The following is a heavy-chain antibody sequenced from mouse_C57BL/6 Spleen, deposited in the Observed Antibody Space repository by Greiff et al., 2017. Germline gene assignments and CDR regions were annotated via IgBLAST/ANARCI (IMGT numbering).Heavy chain of an antibody. D-gene: IGHD1-1*01. Sequence: QVQLKESGAELVKPGASVKMSCKASGYTFTTYPIEWVKQNHGQGLEWIGNFHPYNVDTKYKEKFKGKATLTVDKSSSTVYLGLSRLTSDDSAVYYCASGYYCCSHWYVGGWGTGTTVTVST. CDR2: FHPYNVDT. CDR1: GYTFTTYP. J-gene: IGHJ1*03. V-gene: IGHV1-47*01. CDR3: ASGYYCCSHWYVGG.